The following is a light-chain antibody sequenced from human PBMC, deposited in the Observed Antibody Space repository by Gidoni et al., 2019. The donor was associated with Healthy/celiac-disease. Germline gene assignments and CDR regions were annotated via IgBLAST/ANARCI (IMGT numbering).Light chain of an antibody. CDR3: VLYMGSGISV. V-gene: IGLV8-61*01. CDR1: SGSVSTSSY. CDR2: STN. J-gene: IGLJ2*01. Sequence: QTVVTQEPSVSVSPGGTVTLTCGLSSGSVSTSSYPSWYQQTPGQAPRTLIYSTNTRSSGVPDRFSGSILGNKAALTITGVQADDVSDYYCVLYMGSGISVFGGGTKLTVL.